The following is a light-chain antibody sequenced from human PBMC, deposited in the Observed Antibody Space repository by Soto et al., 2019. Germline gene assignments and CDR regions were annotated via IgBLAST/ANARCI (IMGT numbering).Light chain of an antibody. CDR3: QQYNKCPWT. CDR1: QSISNW. V-gene: IGKV1-5*03. Sequence: DIQMTQSPSTLSASVGDRATISCRASQSISNWLAWYQQKPGKAPKLLIYMASSVEGGVPSRFSGSGSGTEFPLTISCLQPDDFVTYCCQQYNKCPWTFGQGTKVEIK. J-gene: IGKJ1*01. CDR2: MAS.